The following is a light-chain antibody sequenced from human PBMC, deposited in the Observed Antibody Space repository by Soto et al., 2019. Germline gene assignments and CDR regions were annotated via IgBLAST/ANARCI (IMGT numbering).Light chain of an antibody. CDR1: QSVTSSY. Sequence: EIVLAESPGTLSLSPGERATVSCRASQSVTSSYLAWYQLKPGQAPRLLIYGASSRATGIPDRFTGSGSGTDFTLTISRLEPEDFAVYYCQQYGSSPWTFGQGTKVDIK. V-gene: IGKV3-20*01. CDR2: GAS. CDR3: QQYGSSPWT. J-gene: IGKJ1*01.